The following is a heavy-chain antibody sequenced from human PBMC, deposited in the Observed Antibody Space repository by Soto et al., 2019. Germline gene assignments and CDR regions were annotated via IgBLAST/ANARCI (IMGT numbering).Heavy chain of an antibody. J-gene: IGHJ4*02. Sequence: GESLKISCKGSGYSFTSYWISWVRQMPGKGLEWMGRIDPSDSYTNYSPSFQGHVTISADKSISTAYLQWSSLKASDTAMYYCARRGEYYDSSALDYWGKGNLVTVSS. CDR1: GYSFTSYW. D-gene: IGHD3-22*01. CDR2: IDPSDSYT. V-gene: IGHV5-10-1*01. CDR3: ARRGEYYDSSALDY.